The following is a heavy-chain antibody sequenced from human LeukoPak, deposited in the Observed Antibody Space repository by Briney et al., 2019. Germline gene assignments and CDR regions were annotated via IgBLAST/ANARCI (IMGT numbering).Heavy chain of an antibody. CDR1: GYTFIGYY. V-gene: IGHV1-2*02. J-gene: IGHJ4*02. Sequence: ASVKVSCKASGYTFIGYYIHWGRQAPGQGLEWMGSINPTTGVTNYAQKFQGRVTMTRDTSISTAYMELSSLRSDDTAVYYCARDQYCTSTGCYPYFHFWGQGTLVTVSS. CDR3: ARDQYCTSTGCYPYFHF. D-gene: IGHD2-2*01. CDR2: INPTTGVT.